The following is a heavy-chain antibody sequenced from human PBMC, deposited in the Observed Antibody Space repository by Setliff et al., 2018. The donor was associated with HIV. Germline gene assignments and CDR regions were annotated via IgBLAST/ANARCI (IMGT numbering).Heavy chain of an antibody. CDR1: GGSFSGYY. J-gene: IGHJ4*02. D-gene: IGHD1-26*01. CDR2: INHSGST. CDR3: ARVAGAT. Sequence: LSLTCAVYGGSFSGYYWSWIRQPPGKGLEWIGEINHSGSTNYNPSLKSRVTISVDTSKNQFSLKLSSVTAADTAVYYCARVAGATWGQGTLVTVSS. V-gene: IGHV4-34*01.